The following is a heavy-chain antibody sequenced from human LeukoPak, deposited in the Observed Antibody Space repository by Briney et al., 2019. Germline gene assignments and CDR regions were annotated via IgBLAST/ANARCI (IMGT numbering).Heavy chain of an antibody. CDR1: GFTFSSYG. V-gene: IGHV3-30*03. CDR3: ARVTEVAGDYYYYKYMDV. D-gene: IGHD6-19*01. Sequence: PGRSLRLSCAASGFTFSSYGMHWVRQAPGKGLEWVAVISYDGSNKYYEDSVKGRFTISRDNAKNSLYLQMNSLRAEDTAVYYCARVTEVAGDYYYYKYMDVWGKGTTVTISS. CDR2: ISYDGSNK. J-gene: IGHJ6*03.